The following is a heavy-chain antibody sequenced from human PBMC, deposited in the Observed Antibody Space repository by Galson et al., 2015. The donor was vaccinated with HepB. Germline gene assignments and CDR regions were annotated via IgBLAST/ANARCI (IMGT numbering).Heavy chain of an antibody. D-gene: IGHD2-2*01. J-gene: IGHJ4*02. CDR2: IKSKTDGGTT. Sequence: SLRLSCAASGFTFSNAWMSWVRQAPGKGLEWVGRIKSKTDGGTTDYAAPVKGRFTISRDDSKNTLYLQMNSLKTEDTAVYYCTTVSVVVPAALDYWGQGTLVTVSS. CDR1: GFTFSNAW. V-gene: IGHV3-15*01. CDR3: TTVSVVVPAALDY.